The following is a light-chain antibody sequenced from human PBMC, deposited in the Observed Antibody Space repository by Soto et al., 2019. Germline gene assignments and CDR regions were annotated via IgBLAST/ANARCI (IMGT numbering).Light chain of an antibody. CDR2: DAS. CDR1: QSVSSY. Sequence: EIVLTQSPATLSLSPGERATLSCRASQSVSSYLAWYQQKPGQAPRLLIYDASNRATGIPARFSGSGSGTALTLTISSLEPEDFAVYYCQQRSNWPLMYTFGQGTKLEIK. J-gene: IGKJ2*01. V-gene: IGKV3-11*01. CDR3: QQRSNWPLMYT.